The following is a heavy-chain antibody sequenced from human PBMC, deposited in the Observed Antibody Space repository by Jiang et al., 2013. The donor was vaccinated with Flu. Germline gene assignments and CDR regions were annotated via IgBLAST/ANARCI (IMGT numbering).Heavy chain of an antibody. Sequence: KPTQTLTLTCTFSGFSLSTRELAVGWIRQPPGKAPEWLALIFWDDDKRFSPFLKGRLTITKDTSKNQVVLTMTNMDPVDTATYYCARSPRTSGHYHFDYWGQGTLVTVSS. D-gene: IGHD3-22*01. CDR2: IFWDDDK. V-gene: IGHV2-5*02. CDR3: ARSPRTSGHYHFDY. CDR1: GFSLSTRELA. J-gene: IGHJ4*02.